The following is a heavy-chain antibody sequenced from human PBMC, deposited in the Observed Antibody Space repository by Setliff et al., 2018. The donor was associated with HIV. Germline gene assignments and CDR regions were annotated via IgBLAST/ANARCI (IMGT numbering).Heavy chain of an antibody. V-gene: IGHV4-31*03. J-gene: IGHJ3*02. CDR1: GGSINSGGYY. CDR2: IYYIGGA. D-gene: IGHD2-21*01. CDR3: ARPRLRGSGAFDI. Sequence: SETLSLTCTVSGGSINSGGYYWTWVRQHPGKGLQWIGYIYYIGGAYYDPSLKSRVTISLDTSKNHFSLNLSSVTAADTAVYYCARPRLRGSGAFDIWGQGTMVTVSS.